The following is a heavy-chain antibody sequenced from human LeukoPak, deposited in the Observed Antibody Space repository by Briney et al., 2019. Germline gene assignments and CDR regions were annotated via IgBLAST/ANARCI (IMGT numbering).Heavy chain of an antibody. V-gene: IGHV3-7*01. CDR1: GFIFSNYW. Sequence: GGSLRLSCVASGFIFSNYWMSWVRQTPGKGLEWVANINQNAGEKYYVDSVKGQFTISRDNAKNSLYLQMNSLRAEDTAVYYCARDYVGAGVYWGQGTLVTVSS. CDR3: ARDYVGAGVY. J-gene: IGHJ4*02. CDR2: INQNAGEK. D-gene: IGHD1-26*01.